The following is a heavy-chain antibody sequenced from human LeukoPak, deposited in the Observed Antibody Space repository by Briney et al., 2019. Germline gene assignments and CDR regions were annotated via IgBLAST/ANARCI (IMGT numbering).Heavy chain of an antibody. V-gene: IGHV3-33*01. D-gene: IGHD2-15*01. CDR1: GFTFSSYG. CDR2: VWFDGTNK. J-gene: IGHJ4*02. CDR3: ASDQSSVACNGGRCYTGPLDY. Sequence: GGSLRLSCAASGFTFSSYGMHWVRQAPGKGLEWVAHVWFDGTNKYYADSVKGRFTISRDNSKNTLNLQMNSLRAEDTAVYYCASDQSSVACNGGRCYTGPLDYWGQGTLVTVAS.